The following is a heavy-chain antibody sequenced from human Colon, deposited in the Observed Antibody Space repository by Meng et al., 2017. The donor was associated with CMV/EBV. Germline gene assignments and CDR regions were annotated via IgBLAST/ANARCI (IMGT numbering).Heavy chain of an antibody. CDR2: MTPKNGDT. V-gene: IGHV1-8*01. D-gene: IGHD7-27*01. CDR1: GYSVSSLD. J-gene: IGHJ4*02. CDR3: ARGVDAGVDF. Sequence: VSCEPSGYSVSSLDINWVRQATGQGLEWIGWMTPKNGDTDSSQKFQGRLTMTWDASISTAYMELSSLRFEDTAVYYCARGVDAGVDFWGQGTLVTVSS.